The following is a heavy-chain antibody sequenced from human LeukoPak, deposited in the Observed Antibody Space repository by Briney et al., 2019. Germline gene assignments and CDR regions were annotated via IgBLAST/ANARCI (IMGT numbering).Heavy chain of an antibody. D-gene: IGHD1-26*01. CDR3: ARDRYSGSYSDY. J-gene: IGHJ4*02. CDR2: IRNKANRNTT. CDR1: GFTFSDHY. V-gene: IGHV3-72*01. Sequence: GGSLRLSCAASGFTFSDHYMDWVRQAPGKGPEWVGRIRNKANRNTTEYAASVKGRFTISRDDSKNSLYLQMNSLKTEDTAVYYCARDRYSGSYSDYWGQGTLVTVSS.